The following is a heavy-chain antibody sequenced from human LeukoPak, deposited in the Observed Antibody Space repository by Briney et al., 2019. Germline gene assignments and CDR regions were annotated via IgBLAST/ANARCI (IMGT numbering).Heavy chain of an antibody. CDR2: ISGGGGST. J-gene: IGHJ5*02. Sequence: PGGSLRLSCAASGFTFSSYAMSWVRQAPGKGLEWVSAISGGGGSTYYADSVKGRFTISRDNSKNTLYLQMNSLRAEDTAVYYCAKDGSEVLWFGELLPNWFDPWGQGTLVTVSS. V-gene: IGHV3-23*01. CDR1: GFTFSSYA. CDR3: AKDGSEVLWFGELLPNWFDP. D-gene: IGHD3-10*01.